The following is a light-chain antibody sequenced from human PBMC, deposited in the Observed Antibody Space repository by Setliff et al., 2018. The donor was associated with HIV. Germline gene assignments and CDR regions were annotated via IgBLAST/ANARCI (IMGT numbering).Light chain of an antibody. Sequence: QSVLTQPASVSASPGRSITISCTGTTSDISHYNFVSWYQQHPDSAPKLLIYEVFNRPSGVSHRFSGSKSGNTASLTISGLQAEDEADYYCSSYTRTNLFVFGTGTKVTVL. CDR2: EVF. J-gene: IGLJ1*01. V-gene: IGLV2-14*01. CDR1: TSDISHYNF. CDR3: SSYTRTNLFV.